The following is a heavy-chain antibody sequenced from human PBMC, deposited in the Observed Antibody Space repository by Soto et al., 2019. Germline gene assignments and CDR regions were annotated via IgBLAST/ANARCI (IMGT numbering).Heavy chain of an antibody. CDR2: INVYNGNT. CDR3: ARGLGSGSYYKQYNWVDP. V-gene: IGHV1-18*01. D-gene: IGHD3-10*02. J-gene: IGHJ5*02. CDR1: GYTFTNYG. Sequence: QVQLVQSGAEVKKPGASVKVSCKASGYTFTNYGISWVRQAPGQGLEWMGWINVYNGNTKYAQKVQGRVTTTTDTSTSTAYMELMSLRSDDTAVYYCARGLGSGSYYKQYNWVDPWDQGTLVTFSS.